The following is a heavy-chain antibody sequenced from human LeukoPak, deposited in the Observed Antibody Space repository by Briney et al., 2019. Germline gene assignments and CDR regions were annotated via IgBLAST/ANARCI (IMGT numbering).Heavy chain of an antibody. CDR2: IYSGGST. D-gene: IGHD6-19*01. V-gene: IGHV3-53*04. CDR3: ARSSSSGWYDY. CDR1: GFTFSSYA. Sequence: GGSLRLSCAASGFTFSSYAMSWVRQAPGKGLEWVSVIYSGGSTYYADSVKGRFTISRHNSKNTLYLQMNSLRAEDTAVYYCARSSSSGWYDYWGQGTLVTVSS. J-gene: IGHJ4*02.